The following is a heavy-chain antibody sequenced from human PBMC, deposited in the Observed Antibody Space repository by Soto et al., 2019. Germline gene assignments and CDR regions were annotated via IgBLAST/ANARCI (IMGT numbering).Heavy chain of an antibody. V-gene: IGHV4-59*01. D-gene: IGHD7-27*01. CDR1: GGSISSYF. J-gene: IGHJ4*02. Sequence: PSETLSLTCTVSGGSISSYFWSWIRQPPRKGLECIGYIHYSGSATYNPSLKSRVTISIDTSKNQFSLKLRSVTAADTAVYYCARANWYSEDWGQGTLVTVSS. CDR2: IHYSGSA. CDR3: ARANWYSED.